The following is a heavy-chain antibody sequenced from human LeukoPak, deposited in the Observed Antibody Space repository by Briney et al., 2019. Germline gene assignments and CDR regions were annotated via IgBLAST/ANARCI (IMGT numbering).Heavy chain of an antibody. J-gene: IGHJ4*02. Sequence: GGSLRLSCAASGFTFSSYGMSWVRQAPGKGLEWVSAISGSGGSTYYADSVKGRFTISRDNSKNTLYLQMNSLRAEDTAVYYCARTAYIVGATYFDYWGQGTLVTVSS. CDR2: ISGSGGST. CDR3: ARTAYIVGATYFDY. V-gene: IGHV3-23*01. CDR1: GFTFSSYG. D-gene: IGHD1-26*01.